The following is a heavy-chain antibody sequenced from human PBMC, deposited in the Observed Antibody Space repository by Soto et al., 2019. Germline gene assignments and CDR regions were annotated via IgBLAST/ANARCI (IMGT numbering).Heavy chain of an antibody. D-gene: IGHD2-15*01. V-gene: IGHV3-30*18. CDR2: ISYDGSNK. J-gene: IGHJ4*02. CDR3: AKERDIVVVVAPLDY. Sequence: QVQLVESGGGVVQPGRSLRLSCAASGFTFSSYGMHWVRQAPGKGLEWVAVISYDGSNKYYADSVKGRFIISRDNSKNTLYLQMNSLRADDTAVYYCAKERDIVVVVAPLDYWGQGTLVTVSS. CDR1: GFTFSSYG.